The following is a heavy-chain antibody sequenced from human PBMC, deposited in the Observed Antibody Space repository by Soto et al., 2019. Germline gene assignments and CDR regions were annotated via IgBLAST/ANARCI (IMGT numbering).Heavy chain of an antibody. J-gene: IGHJ6*02. V-gene: IGHV1-8*01. CDR3: ARGDNDFWSGPSRCYGMDV. Sequence: ASVKVSCKASGYTSTSYDINWVRQATGQGLEWMGWMNPNSGNTGYAQKFQGRVTMTRNTSISTAYMELSSLRSEDTAVYYCARGDNDFWSGPSRCYGMDVWGQGTTVTVSS. CDR1: GYTSTSYD. CDR2: MNPNSGNT. D-gene: IGHD3-3*01.